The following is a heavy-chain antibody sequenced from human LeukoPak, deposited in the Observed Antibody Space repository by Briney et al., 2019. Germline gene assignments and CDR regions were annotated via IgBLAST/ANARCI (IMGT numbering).Heavy chain of an antibody. CDR3: ARSHSSSWYRGSSMAFDI. CDR1: GGSISSYY. V-gene: IGHV4-4*07. Sequence: SETLSLTCTVSGGSISSYYWSWIRQPAGKGLEWIERIYTSGSTNYNPSLKSRVTMSVNTSKNQFSLKLISVTAADTAVYYCARSHSSSWYRGSSMAFDIWGQGTMVTVSS. J-gene: IGHJ3*02. D-gene: IGHD6-13*01. CDR2: IYTSGST.